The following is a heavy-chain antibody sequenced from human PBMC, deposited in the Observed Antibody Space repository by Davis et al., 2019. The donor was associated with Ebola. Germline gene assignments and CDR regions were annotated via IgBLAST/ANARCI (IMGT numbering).Heavy chain of an antibody. CDR2: IYHSGST. Sequence: MPSETLSLTCAVSGGSISSSNWWSWVRQPPGKGLEWIGEIYHSGSTNYNPSLKSRVTISVDKSKNQFSLKLSSVTAADTAVYYCARRIRGATIRPFDYWGQGTLVTVSS. CDR1: GGSISSSNW. V-gene: IGHV4-4*02. CDR3: ARRIRGATIRPFDY. J-gene: IGHJ4*02. D-gene: IGHD5-12*01.